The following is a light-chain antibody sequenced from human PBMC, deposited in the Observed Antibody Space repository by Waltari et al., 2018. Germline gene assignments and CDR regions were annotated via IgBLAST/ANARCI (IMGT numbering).Light chain of an antibody. V-gene: IGLV2-23*01. Sequence: QSALTQPASVSGSPGQSITVSCTGTSSDVGSYNLVSWYHQHPGKAPKLMMYEGSKRPSGVSNRFSGSKAGNTASLTISGRQAEDEAEYYCCSYAGSSTLLFGGGTKVTVL. CDR3: CSYAGSSTLL. J-gene: IGLJ2*01. CDR2: EGS. CDR1: SSDVGSYNL.